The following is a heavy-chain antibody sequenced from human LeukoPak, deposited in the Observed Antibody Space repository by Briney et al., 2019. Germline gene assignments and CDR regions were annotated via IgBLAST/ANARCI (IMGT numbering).Heavy chain of an antibody. V-gene: IGHV4-59*01. J-gene: IGHJ6*03. D-gene: IGHD3/OR15-3a*01. CDR3: ARGGGLGYYYYYMDV. Sequence: PSETLSLTCTVSGGSISSYYWSWIRQPPGKGLEWIGYIYYSGSTNYHPSLKSRVTISVDTSKNQFSLKLSSVTAADTAVYYCARGGGLGYYYYYMDVWGKGTTVTISS. CDR1: GGSISSYY. CDR2: IYYSGST.